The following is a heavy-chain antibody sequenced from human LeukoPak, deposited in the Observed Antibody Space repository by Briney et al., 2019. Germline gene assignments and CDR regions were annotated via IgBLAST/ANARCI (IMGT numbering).Heavy chain of an antibody. CDR3: ARVTQGGPFDY. V-gene: IGHV4-30-2*01. CDR2: IYHSGST. Sequence: SETLSLTCTVSGGSISSGGYYWSWIRQPPGKGPEWIGYIYHSGSTYYNPSLKSRVTISVDRSKNQFSLKLSSVTAADTAVYYCARVTQGGPFDYWGQGTLVTVSS. D-gene: IGHD2-15*01. J-gene: IGHJ4*02. CDR1: GGSISSGGYY.